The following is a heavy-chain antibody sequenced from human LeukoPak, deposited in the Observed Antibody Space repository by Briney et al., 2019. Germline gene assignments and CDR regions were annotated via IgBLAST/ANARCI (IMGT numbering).Heavy chain of an antibody. CDR1: GFTFSSYS. CDR2: ISSSSSYI. J-gene: IGHJ4*02. V-gene: IGHV3-21*04. Sequence: PGGSLRLSCAASGFTFSSYSMNWVRQAPGKGLEWVSSISSSSSYIYYADSVKGRFTISRDNAKNSLYLQMNSLRAEDTAVYYCARGPSGYVPYFDYRGQGTLVTVS. D-gene: IGHD5-12*01. CDR3: ARGPSGYVPYFDY.